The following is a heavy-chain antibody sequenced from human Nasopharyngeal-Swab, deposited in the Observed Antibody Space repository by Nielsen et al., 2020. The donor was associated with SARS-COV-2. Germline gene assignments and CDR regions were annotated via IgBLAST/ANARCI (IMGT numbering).Heavy chain of an antibody. CDR2: ISGSGGNT. CDR1: GFAFGNYA. CDR3: AKEGSIIVGTFFDS. J-gene: IGHJ4*02. V-gene: IGHV3-23*01. Sequence: GESLKISCTVSGFAFGNYAMSWVRQAPGKGLEWVSGISGSGGNTFVADSVKGRFTISRDNSKNTLYLQMSSLRVADTATYYCAKEGSIIVGTFFDSWGQGALVTGSS. D-gene: IGHD1-26*01.